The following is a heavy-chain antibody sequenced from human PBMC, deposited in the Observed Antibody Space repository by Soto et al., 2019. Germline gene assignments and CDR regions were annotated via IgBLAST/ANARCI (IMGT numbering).Heavy chain of an antibody. CDR3: ARQYDILTDYYYGMDV. CDR1: GGSISSSSYY. Sequence: SETLSLTCTVSGGSISSSSYYWGWIRQPPGKGLEWIGSIYYSGSTYYNPSLKSRVTISVDTSKNQFSLKASDTAMYYCARQYDILTDYYYGMDVWGQGTTVTVSS. D-gene: IGHD3-9*01. V-gene: IGHV4-39*01. CDR2: IYYSGST. J-gene: IGHJ6*02.